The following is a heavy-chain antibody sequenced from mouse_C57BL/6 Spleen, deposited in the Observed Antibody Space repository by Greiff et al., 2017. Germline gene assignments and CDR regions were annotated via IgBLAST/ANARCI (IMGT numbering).Heavy chain of an antibody. CDR1: GFNIKNSS. D-gene: IGHD2-5*01. CDR2: IDPANGNT. J-gene: IGHJ1*03. V-gene: IGHV14-3*01. Sequence: EVQLQQSVAELVRPGASVKLSCTASGFNIKNSSMHWVKQRPEQGLEWIGRIDPANGNTKYAAKFQGKATVTADTSSITVYLQRIRLTSDYTAICYCADSNPLYFDDWGTGTTLTVSS. CDR3: ADSNPLYFDD.